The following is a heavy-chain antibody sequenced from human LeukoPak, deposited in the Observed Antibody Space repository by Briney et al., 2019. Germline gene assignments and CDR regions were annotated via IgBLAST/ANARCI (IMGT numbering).Heavy chain of an antibody. J-gene: IGHJ4*02. CDR3: ARGGSWSFDY. D-gene: IGHD6-13*01. CDR1: GFTFSSYG. CDR2: IRYDGSNK. Sequence: GGSLRLSCAASGFTFSSYGMHWVRQAPGKGLEWVAFIRYDGSNKYYADSVKGRFTISRDNSKNTLYLQMNSLRAEDTAVYYCARGGSWSFDYWGQGTLVTVSS. V-gene: IGHV3-30*02.